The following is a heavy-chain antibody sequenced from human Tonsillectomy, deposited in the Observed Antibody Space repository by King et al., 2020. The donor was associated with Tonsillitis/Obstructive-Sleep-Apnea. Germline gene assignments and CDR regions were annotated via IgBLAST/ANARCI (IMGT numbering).Heavy chain of an antibody. CDR2: IYYSGST. Sequence: QLQESGPGLVKPSETLSLTCTVSGGSISSYYWSWIRQPPGKGLEWIGYIYYSGSTNYNPSLKSRVTISVDTSKNQFSLKLSSVTAADTAVYYCARAAEQWLGDAFDIWGQGTMV. J-gene: IGHJ3*02. V-gene: IGHV4-59*01. CDR3: ARAAEQWLGDAFDI. CDR1: GGSISSYY. D-gene: IGHD6-19*01.